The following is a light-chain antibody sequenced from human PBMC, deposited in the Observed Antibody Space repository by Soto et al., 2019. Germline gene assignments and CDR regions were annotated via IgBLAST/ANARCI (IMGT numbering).Light chain of an antibody. V-gene: IGLV2-14*01. Sequence: QSALTQPPSASGSPGQSVTISCTGTSSDVGASDFVSWYQQHPGKAPELIIYEISNRPSGVSSRFSGSKSGNTASLTISGLQAEDESDYYCSSYTTSHTLVFGGGTKLTVL. CDR1: SSDVGASDF. J-gene: IGLJ2*01. CDR3: SSYTTSHTLV. CDR2: EIS.